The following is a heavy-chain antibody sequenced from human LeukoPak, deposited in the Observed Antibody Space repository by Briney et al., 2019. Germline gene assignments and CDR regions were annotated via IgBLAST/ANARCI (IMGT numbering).Heavy chain of an antibody. CDR2: ISGSGGST. CDR1: GFTFSSYA. D-gene: IGHD3-22*01. V-gene: IGHV3-23*01. Sequence: GGSLRLSCEASGFTFSSYAMSWVRQAPGKGLEWVSGISGSGGSTYYADSVKGRFTISRDNSKNTLYLQMNSLRAEDTAVYYCAKAIRYYYDSSGYYGGDAFDIWGQGTMVTVSS. J-gene: IGHJ3*02. CDR3: AKAIRYYYDSSGYYGGDAFDI.